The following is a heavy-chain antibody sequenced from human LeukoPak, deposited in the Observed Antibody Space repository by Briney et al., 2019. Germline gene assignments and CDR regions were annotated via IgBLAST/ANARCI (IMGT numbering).Heavy chain of an antibody. J-gene: IGHJ4*02. CDR1: GGSIGSYY. Sequence: PSETLSLTCTVSGGSIGSYYWSWIRQPPGKGLEWIGYIYYSGSTNYNPSLKSRVTISVDTSKNQFSLKLSSVTAADTAVYYCARDGTGTTRDYWGQGTLVTVSS. V-gene: IGHV4-59*01. CDR3: ARDGTGTTRDY. D-gene: IGHD1-7*01. CDR2: IYYSGST.